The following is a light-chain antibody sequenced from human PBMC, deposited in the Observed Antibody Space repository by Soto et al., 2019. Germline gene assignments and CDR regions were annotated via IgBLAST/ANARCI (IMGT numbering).Light chain of an antibody. J-gene: IGKJ5*01. V-gene: IGKV3-20*01. CDR1: QSVSSSY. Sequence: EIVLTQSPVTLSLSPGERATLSCRASQSVSSSYLAWYQQKPGQAPRLLIYGASSRATGIPDRFSGSGSGKDFTLPISRLEPEDFAVYYCQQYDSSPITFGQGTRLEIK. CDR3: QQYDSSPIT. CDR2: GAS.